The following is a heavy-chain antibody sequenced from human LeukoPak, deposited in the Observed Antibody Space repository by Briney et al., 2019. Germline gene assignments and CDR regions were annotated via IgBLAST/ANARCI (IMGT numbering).Heavy chain of an antibody. D-gene: IGHD6-13*01. V-gene: IGHV4-59*01. CDR1: GGSISSYY. CDR3: ARGGSSSWYF. J-gene: IGHJ4*02. CDR2: IYYSGST. Sequence: PSETLSLTCTVSGGSISSYYWSWIRQPPGKGLEWIGYIYYSGSTNYNPSLKSRVIISVDTSKNQFSLKLSSVTAADTAVYYCARGGSSSWYFWGQGTLVTVSS.